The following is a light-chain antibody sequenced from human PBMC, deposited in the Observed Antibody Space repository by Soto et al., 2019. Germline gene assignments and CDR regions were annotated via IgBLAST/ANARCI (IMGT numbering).Light chain of an antibody. J-gene: IGKJ1*01. V-gene: IGKV3-20*01. Sequence: EIVLTQSPGTLSLSPGERATLSCRASQSVSSSYLAWYHQKHGQAPRLLIYGASSRATGIPDRFSGSGSGTDFTLTITRLEPEDFAVYYCQQYGSSPLTFGQGTKVEI. CDR2: GAS. CDR3: QQYGSSPLT. CDR1: QSVSSSY.